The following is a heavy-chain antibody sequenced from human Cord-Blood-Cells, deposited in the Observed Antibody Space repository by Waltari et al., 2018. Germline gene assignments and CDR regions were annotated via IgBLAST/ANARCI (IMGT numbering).Heavy chain of an antibody. Sequence: QVQLQQWGAGLLKPSETLSLTCAGYVGSFSGFYGSWSRHAPGKGLEWIGESNHSGSTNYNPSLKSRVTISVDTSKNQFSLKLSSVTAADTAVYYCASWVVVVPAANWFDPWGQGTLVTVSS. J-gene: IGHJ5*02. CDR1: VGSFSGFY. D-gene: IGHD2-2*01. CDR2: SNHSGST. V-gene: IGHV4-34*01. CDR3: ASWVVVVPAANWFDP.